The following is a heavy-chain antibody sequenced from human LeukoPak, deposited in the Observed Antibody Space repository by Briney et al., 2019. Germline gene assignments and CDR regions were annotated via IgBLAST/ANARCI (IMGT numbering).Heavy chain of an antibody. V-gene: IGHV4-31*03. CDR2: IYYSGST. J-gene: IGHJ4*02. D-gene: IGHD3-16*02. CDR1: GGSISSGDYY. CDR3: ARGIISRRYYFEC. Sequence: PSETLSLTCTVSGGSISSGDYYWSWVRQHPGKGLEGIGYIYYSGSTHYNPSLKRRVTISVDTSKNQFSLKLSSMTAADTAVYYCARGIISRRYYFECWGQGTLVTVSS.